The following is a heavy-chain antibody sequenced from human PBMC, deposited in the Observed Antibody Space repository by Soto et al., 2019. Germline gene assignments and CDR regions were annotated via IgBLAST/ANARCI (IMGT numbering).Heavy chain of an antibody. J-gene: IGHJ2*01. Sequence: QVQLQESGPGLVKPSETLSLTCSVSGGSVSNASFYWTWIRQAPGTGLEYIGYIFYTEVTNYNPSLSRRVTISLDTTKNHFSLKLHSMTAADTAVYYCVRVLDSSWYADLWGRGTLVPVSS. V-gene: IGHV4-61*03. D-gene: IGHD3-22*01. CDR2: IFYTEVT. CDR3: VRVLDSSWYADL. CDR1: GGSVSNASFY.